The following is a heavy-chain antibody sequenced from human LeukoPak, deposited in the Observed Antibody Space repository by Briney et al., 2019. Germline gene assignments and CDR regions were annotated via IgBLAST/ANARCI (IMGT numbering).Heavy chain of an antibody. V-gene: IGHV1-24*01. CDR3: ATRGITIFGVVPTLFDY. D-gene: IGHD3-3*01. CDR2: FDPEDGET. CDR1: GYTLTELS. Sequence: ASVKVSCKVSGYTLTELSMHWVRQAPGKGLEWMGGFDPEDGETIYAQKFQGRVTTTEDTSTDTAYMELSSLRSEDTAVYYCATRGITIFGVVPTLFDYWGQGTLVTVSS. J-gene: IGHJ4*02.